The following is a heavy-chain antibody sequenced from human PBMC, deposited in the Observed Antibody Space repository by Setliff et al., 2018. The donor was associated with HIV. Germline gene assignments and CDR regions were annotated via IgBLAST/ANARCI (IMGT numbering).Heavy chain of an antibody. Sequence: GALRLSCAASGFTFSSHAMTWVRQAPGQGLEWVSIISGSGISTYYADSVKGRFTISRDNAKNSLYLQMNSLRAEDTAVYYCARDFRRYFDYYYYGMDVWGQGTTVTVSS. CDR1: GFTFSSHA. J-gene: IGHJ6*02. CDR3: ARDFRRYFDYYYYGMDV. V-gene: IGHV3-21*01. D-gene: IGHD3-9*01. CDR2: ISGSGIST.